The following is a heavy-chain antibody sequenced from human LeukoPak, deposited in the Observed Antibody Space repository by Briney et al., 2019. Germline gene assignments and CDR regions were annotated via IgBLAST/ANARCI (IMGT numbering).Heavy chain of an antibody. CDR3: ARESLGDAFDI. V-gene: IGHV4-34*01. CDR1: GGSFSGYY. CDR2: INHSGST. J-gene: IGHJ3*02. Sequence: SKTLSLTCAVYGGSFSGYYWSWIRQPPGKGLEWIGEINHSGSTNYNPSLKSRVTISVDTSKNQFSLKLSSVTAADTAVYYCARESLGDAFDIWGQGTMVTVSS. D-gene: IGHD7-27*01.